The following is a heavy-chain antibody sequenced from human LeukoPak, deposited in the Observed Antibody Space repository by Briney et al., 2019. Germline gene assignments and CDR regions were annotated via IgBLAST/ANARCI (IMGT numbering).Heavy chain of an antibody. J-gene: IGHJ4*02. CDR2: ISTSSIYI. V-gene: IGHV3-21*01. Sequence: PGGSLRLSCAASGFNLNTFSMNWVRQAPGKGLEWVSSISTSSIYIYYADSVKGRFTISRDNAKNSLYLQMNSLRAEDTAVYYCARGTLNIPGEQGAFDYWGQGTLVTVSS. CDR1: GFNLNTFS. D-gene: IGHD1-14*01. CDR3: ARGTLNIPGEQGAFDY.